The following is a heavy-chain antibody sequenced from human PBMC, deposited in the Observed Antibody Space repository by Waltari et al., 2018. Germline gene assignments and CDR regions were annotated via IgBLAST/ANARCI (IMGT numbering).Heavy chain of an antibody. CDR3: ARVGDTAMGYYGMDV. CDR1: GGSISSGGYS. V-gene: IGHV4-30-2*01. Sequence: QLQLQESGSGLVKPSQTLSLTCAVSGGSISSGGYSWSWIRQPPGKGLEWIGYIYPSGSTYYNPSLKSRVTISVDRSKNQFSLKLSSVTAADTAVYYCARVGDTAMGYYGMDVWGQGTTVTVSS. CDR2: IYPSGST. J-gene: IGHJ6*02. D-gene: IGHD5-18*01.